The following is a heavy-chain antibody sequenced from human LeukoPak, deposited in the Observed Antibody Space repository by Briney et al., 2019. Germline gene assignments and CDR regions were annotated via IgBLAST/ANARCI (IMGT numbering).Heavy chain of an antibody. CDR1: GGSIATGRYY. Sequence: PSETLSLTCTVSGGSIATGRYYWDWIRQPPGQGLEWIGSMDYSGTPYYNPSLKSRVTISVDTSKNQFSLKLSSVTAADTAVYYCARSPAYCGGDCYSGDSRYFDYYYYGMDVWGQGTTVTVSS. D-gene: IGHD2-21*02. V-gene: IGHV4-39*07. CDR3: ARSPAYCGGDCYSGDSRYFDYYYYGMDV. CDR2: MDYSGTP. J-gene: IGHJ6*02.